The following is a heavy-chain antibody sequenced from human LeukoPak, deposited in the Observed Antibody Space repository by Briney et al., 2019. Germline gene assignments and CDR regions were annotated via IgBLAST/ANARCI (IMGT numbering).Heavy chain of an antibody. D-gene: IGHD1-26*01. Sequence: SGGSLRVSCAASGFTFSNAWMSWVRQAPGKGLEWVGRIKSKTDGGTTDYAAPAKGRFTISRDDSKNTLYLQMNSLKTEDTAVYYCTTGGGVGARPYWGQGTLVTVSS. CDR1: GFTFSNAW. V-gene: IGHV3-15*01. CDR2: IKSKTDGGTT. CDR3: TTGGGVGARPY. J-gene: IGHJ4*02.